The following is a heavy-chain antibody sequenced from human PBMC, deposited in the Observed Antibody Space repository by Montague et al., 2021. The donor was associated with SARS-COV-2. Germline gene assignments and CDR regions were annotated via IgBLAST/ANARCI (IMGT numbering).Heavy chain of an antibody. CDR3: ARRGGGEVFARFMYWYFDV. V-gene: IGHV4-59*13. CDR1: GGSINNYY. CDR2: IYYSGSVTT. Sequence: TLSLTFRVSGGSINNYYWGWVRQSPGKGLEWIGYIYYSGSVTTSYNPSLKSRVSISVDTSENQFSLKLTSVTAADTAVYYCARRGGGEVFARFMYWYFDVWSRGSLVTVSS. D-gene: IGHD2-21*01. J-gene: IGHJ2*01.